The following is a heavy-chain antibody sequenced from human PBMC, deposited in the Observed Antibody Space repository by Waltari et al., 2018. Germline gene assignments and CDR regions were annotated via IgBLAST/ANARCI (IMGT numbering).Heavy chain of an antibody. J-gene: IGHJ4*02. Sequence: EVQLVESGGGWVQPGGSLRLSCAASGFTFSSYSMNRVRQAPGKGLGWVSYISSSSRTIYYEDSVKGRFTISRDNAKNSLYLQMNSLRDEDTAVYYCARDGATTTVTHDYWGQGTLVTVSS. CDR2: ISSSSRTI. CDR1: GFTFSSYS. V-gene: IGHV3-48*02. CDR3: ARDGATTTVTHDY. D-gene: IGHD4-17*01.